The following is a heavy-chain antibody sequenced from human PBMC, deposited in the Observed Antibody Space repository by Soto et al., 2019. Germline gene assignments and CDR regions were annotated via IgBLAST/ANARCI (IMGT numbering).Heavy chain of an antibody. J-gene: IGHJ4*02. CDR2: ISGSGGST. D-gene: IGHD5-12*01. V-gene: IGHV3-23*01. CDR3: AKDYRLGGGYDPSEYSGYDAFDY. CDR1: GFTFSSYA. Sequence: GGSLRLSCAASGFTFSSYAMSWVRQAPGKGLEWVSAISGSGGSTYYADSVKGRFTISRDNSKNTLYLQMNSLRAEDTAVYYCAKDYRLGGGYDPSEYSGYDAFDYWGQGTLVTVSS.